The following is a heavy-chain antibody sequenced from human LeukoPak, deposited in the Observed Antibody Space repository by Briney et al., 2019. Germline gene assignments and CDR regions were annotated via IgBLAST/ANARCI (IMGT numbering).Heavy chain of an antibody. V-gene: IGHV4-59*01. CDR3: ARESWLHSFFDY. CDR2: IYYSGST. Sequence: PSETLSLTCTVSGGSISSYYWSWLRQPPGKGLEGIGYIYYSGSTNYNPSLTSRGTISVDTSKNQFSLKLSSVTAADTAVYYCARESWLHSFFDYWGQGTLVTVSS. CDR1: GGSISSYY. J-gene: IGHJ4*02. D-gene: IGHD5-24*01.